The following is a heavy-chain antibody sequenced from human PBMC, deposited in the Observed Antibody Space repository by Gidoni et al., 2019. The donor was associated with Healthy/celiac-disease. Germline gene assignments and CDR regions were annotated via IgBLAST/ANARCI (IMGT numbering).Heavy chain of an antibody. CDR1: GYTFTGYY. J-gene: IGHJ6*02. V-gene: IGHV1-2*02. Sequence: QVQLVQSGAEVKKPGASLKVSFKASGYTFTGYYMHWVRQAPGQGFEWMGWINPNRGGTNYAQKFQGRVTMTRDTSISTAYMELSRLRSDDTAVYYCARILVNYYYGMDVWGQGTTVTVSS. CDR3: ARILVNYYYGMDV. CDR2: INPNRGGT.